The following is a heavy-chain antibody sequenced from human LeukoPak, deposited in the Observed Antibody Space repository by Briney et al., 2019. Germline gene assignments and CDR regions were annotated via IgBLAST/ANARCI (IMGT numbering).Heavy chain of an antibody. V-gene: IGHV4-39*07. CDR3: AGGPLVELERRSWVAFDI. J-gene: IGHJ3*02. D-gene: IGHD1-1*01. CDR2: IYYSGST. Sequence: PSETLSLTCTVSGGSISSSSYYWGWIRQPPGKGLEWIGSIYYSGSTYYNPSLKSRVTISVDTSKNQFSLKLSSVTAADTAVYYCAGGPLVELERRSWVAFDIWGQGTMVTASS. CDR1: GGSISSSSYY.